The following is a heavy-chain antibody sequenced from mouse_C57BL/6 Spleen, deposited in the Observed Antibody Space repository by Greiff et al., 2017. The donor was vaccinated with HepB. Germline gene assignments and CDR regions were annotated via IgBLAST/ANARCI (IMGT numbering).Heavy chain of an antibody. CDR2: ISSGSSTI. D-gene: IGHD2-5*01. Sequence: EVKLEESGGGLVKPGGSLKLSCAASGFTFSDYGMHWVRQAPEKGLEWVAYISSGSSTIYYADTVKGRFTISRDNAKNTLFLQMTSLRSEDTAMYYCARGYSNYPLAYWGQGTLVTVSA. CDR1: GFTFSDYG. J-gene: IGHJ3*01. V-gene: IGHV5-17*01. CDR3: ARGYSNYPLAY.